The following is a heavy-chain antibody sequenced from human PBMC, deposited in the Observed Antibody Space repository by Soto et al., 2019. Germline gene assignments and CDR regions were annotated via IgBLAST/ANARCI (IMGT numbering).Heavy chain of an antibody. J-gene: IGHJ4*02. D-gene: IGHD3-10*01. CDR1: GDSVATSSYY. V-gene: IGHV4-39*01. CDR2: VYYTGST. CDR3: ASLHHGSGSWPFDY. Sequence: SETLSLTCTVSGDSVATSSYYWCWIRQTPGRGLEWIGAVYYTGSTYYNPSLNNRVTISVDTSRNQFSLKLNSVTAADTAVYYCASLHHGSGSWPFDYWGQGTLVTVSS.